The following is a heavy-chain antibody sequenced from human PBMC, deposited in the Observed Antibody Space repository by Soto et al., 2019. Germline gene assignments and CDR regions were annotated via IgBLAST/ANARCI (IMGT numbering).Heavy chain of an antibody. CDR2: INAGNGNT. Sequence: ASVKVSCKASGYTFTSYAMHWVRQAPGQRLEWMGWINAGNGNTKNSQKVQGRVTITRDTSASTAYMELSSLRSEDTAVYYCARDQIRIAAAGNYGMDVWGQGTTVTVSS. J-gene: IGHJ6*02. V-gene: IGHV1-3*01. CDR1: GYTFTSYA. D-gene: IGHD6-13*01. CDR3: ARDQIRIAAAGNYGMDV.